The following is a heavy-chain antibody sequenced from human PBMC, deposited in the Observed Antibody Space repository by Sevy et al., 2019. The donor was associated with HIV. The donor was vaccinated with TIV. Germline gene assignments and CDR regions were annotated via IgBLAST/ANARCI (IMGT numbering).Heavy chain of an antibody. CDR2: IKQDGSEK. CDR1: GFTFSSYW. Sequence: GGSLRLSCAASGFTFSSYWMSWVRQAPGTGLEWVANIKQDGSEKYYVDSVKGRFTISRDNAKNSLYLQMNSLRAEDTAVYYCARENIVVVPAAMNNWFDPWGQGTLVTVSS. J-gene: IGHJ5*02. CDR3: ARENIVVVPAAMNNWFDP. D-gene: IGHD2-2*01. V-gene: IGHV3-7*03.